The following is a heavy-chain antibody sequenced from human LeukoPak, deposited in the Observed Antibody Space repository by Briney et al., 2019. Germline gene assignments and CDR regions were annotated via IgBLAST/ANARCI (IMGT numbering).Heavy chain of an antibody. CDR2: IYYSGST. V-gene: IGHV4-59*08. D-gene: IGHD6-19*01. J-gene: IGHJ6*02. CDR3: ARYRGGAGTPYYYYGMDV. CDR1: GGSISSYY. Sequence: SETLSLTCTVSGGSISSYYWSWIRQPPGKGLEWIGYIYYSGSTNYNPSLKSRVTISVDTSKNQFSLKLSSVTAADTAVYYCARYRGGAGTPYYYYGMDVWGQGTTVTVSS.